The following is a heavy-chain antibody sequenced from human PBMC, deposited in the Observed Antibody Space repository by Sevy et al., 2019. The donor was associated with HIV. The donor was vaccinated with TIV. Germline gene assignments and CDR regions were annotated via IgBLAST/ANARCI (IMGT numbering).Heavy chain of an antibody. CDR1: GESFSGHF. D-gene: IGHD3-10*02. Sequence: SETLSLTCAVYGESFSGHFWNWIRHSPGKGLEWIGEINHSGTLKYNPSLKSRVTISVDASKNQLSLHLRSVTATDTAVYYCARGRQAYVVVVPSTVPFNYWGPGTLVTVSS. CDR3: ARGRQAYVVVVPSTVPFNY. V-gene: IGHV4-34*01. CDR2: INHSGTL. J-gene: IGHJ4*02.